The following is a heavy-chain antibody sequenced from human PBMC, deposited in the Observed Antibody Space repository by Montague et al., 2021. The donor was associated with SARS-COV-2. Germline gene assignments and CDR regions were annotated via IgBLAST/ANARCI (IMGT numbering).Heavy chain of an antibody. J-gene: IGHJ4*02. CDR1: GFTFDDSA. CDR2: ISWNSGSI. V-gene: IGHV3-9*01. CDR3: AKAHYYDSSGYDN. Sequence: SLRLSCAASGFTFDDSAMHWVRQAPGKGLEWVSGISWNSGSIGYXXSLKGRFTISRVNAKNSLYLQMNSLRAEDTALYYCAKAHYYDSSGYDNWGQGTLVTVSS. D-gene: IGHD3-22*01.